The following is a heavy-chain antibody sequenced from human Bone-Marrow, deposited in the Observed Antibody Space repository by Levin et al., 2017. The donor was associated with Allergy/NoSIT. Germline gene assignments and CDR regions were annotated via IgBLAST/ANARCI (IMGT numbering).Heavy chain of an antibody. J-gene: IGHJ5*02. V-gene: IGHV3-7*03. CDR3: ARVLGRAWFDP. CDR2: IKQDGRTK. Sequence: GESLKISCEASAFSFKTYWMAWVRQAPGKGLEWVANIKQDGRTKYYVDSLKGRFSISRDNAKNSLYLQMDGLRAEDAAVYYCARVLGRAWFDPWGQGTLVTVSS. CDR1: AFSFKTYW.